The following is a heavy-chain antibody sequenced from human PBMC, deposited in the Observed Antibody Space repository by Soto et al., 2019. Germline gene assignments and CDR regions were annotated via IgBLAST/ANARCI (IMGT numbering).Heavy chain of an antibody. D-gene: IGHD3-22*01. Sequence: GASVKVSCKASGYTFTGFYMHWVRQAPGQGLEWMGRIDPDSGDTDHAEKFQGRVTMTRDTSISTAYMELTRLTSDDTAVYHCAITLVVPDPHRAFDYWGHGTPVTVSS. CDR1: GYTFTGFY. V-gene: IGHV1-2*06. CDR3: AITLVVPDPHRAFDY. CDR2: IDPDSGDT. J-gene: IGHJ4*01.